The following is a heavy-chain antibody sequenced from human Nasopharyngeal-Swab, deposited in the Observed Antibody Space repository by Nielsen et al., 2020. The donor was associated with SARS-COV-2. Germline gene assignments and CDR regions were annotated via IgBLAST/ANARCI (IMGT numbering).Heavy chain of an antibody. Sequence: GGSLRLSCAASGFTVSSNYMSWVRQAPGKGLEWVSSISSSSSYIYYADSVKGRFTISRDNAKNSLYLQMNSLRAEDTAVYYCAGGSGYDTFDYWGQGTLVTVSS. CDR2: ISSSSSYI. D-gene: IGHD5-12*01. V-gene: IGHV3-21*01. J-gene: IGHJ4*02. CDR1: GFTVSSNY. CDR3: AGGSGYDTFDY.